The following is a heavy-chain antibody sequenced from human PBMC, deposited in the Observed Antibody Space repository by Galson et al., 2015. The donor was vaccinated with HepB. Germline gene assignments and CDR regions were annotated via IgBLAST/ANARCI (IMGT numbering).Heavy chain of an antibody. CDR1: GFTFSNYA. Sequence: SLRLSCAASGFTFSNYAMSWVRQAPGKGLEWVSTVSDSGHRTWFADSVKDRFTISRDNSGNTLYLKMNSLRGEDTALYFCVMGHYFDIWGRGTLVAVSS. J-gene: IGHJ2*01. D-gene: IGHD2-8*01. V-gene: IGHV3-23*01. CDR3: VMGHYFDI. CDR2: VSDSGHRT.